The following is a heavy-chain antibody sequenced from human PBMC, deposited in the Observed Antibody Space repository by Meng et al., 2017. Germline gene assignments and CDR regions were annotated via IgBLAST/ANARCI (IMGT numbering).Heavy chain of an antibody. CDR3: ARYRLAGKHAFDI. Sequence: ESLKISCTVSGGSISSYYWSWIRQPPGKGLEWIGYIYYSGSTNYNPPLKSRVTISVDTSKNQFSLKLSSVTAADTAVYYCARYRLAGKHAFDIWGQGTMVTVSS. CDR2: IYYSGST. J-gene: IGHJ3*02. V-gene: IGHV4-59*01. D-gene: IGHD7-27*01. CDR1: GGSISSYY.